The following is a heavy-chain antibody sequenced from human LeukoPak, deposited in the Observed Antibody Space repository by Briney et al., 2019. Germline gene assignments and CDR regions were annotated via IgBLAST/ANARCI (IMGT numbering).Heavy chain of an antibody. V-gene: IGHV1-69*05. CDR1: GGTFSSYA. Sequence: GASVKVSCKASGGTFSSYAISWVRQAPGQGLEWMGGIIPIFGTANYAQKFQGRVTITTGESTSTAYMELSSLRSEDTAVYYCASESHLEYSGRDYWGQGTLVAVSS. J-gene: IGHJ4*02. D-gene: IGHD1-26*01. CDR2: IIPIFGTA. CDR3: ASESHLEYSGRDY.